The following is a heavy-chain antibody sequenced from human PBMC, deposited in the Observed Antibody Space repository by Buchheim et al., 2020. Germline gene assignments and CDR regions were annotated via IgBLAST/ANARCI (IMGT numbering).Heavy chain of an antibody. D-gene: IGHD3-10*01. CDR1: GFTFSAYW. J-gene: IGHJ4*02. V-gene: IGHV3-7*03. Sequence: EVQLVESGGGLVQPGGSLRLSCVASGFTFSAYWMTWVRQAPGKGLEWVANINEGGGDKYYLNSVRGRFTISRDNAKNSLYLQMNSLRAEDTAVYYCARVWGSGSYRWVFDYWGQGT. CDR3: ARVWGSGSYRWVFDY. CDR2: INEGGGDK.